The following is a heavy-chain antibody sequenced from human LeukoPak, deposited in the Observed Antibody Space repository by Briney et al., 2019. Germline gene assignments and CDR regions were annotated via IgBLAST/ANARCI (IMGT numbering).Heavy chain of an antibody. J-gene: IGHJ4*02. CDR1: GFTFSSYW. CDR3: ARSGWPYYFDY. Sequence: GGSLRLSCAASGFTFSSYWMHWVRRAPGKGLVWVSRIHSDGSSTSYADSVRGRFTISRDDAKSTLYLQMNSLRAEDTAVYYCARSGWPYYFDYWGQGTLVTVSS. CDR2: IHSDGSST. D-gene: IGHD3-22*01. V-gene: IGHV3-74*01.